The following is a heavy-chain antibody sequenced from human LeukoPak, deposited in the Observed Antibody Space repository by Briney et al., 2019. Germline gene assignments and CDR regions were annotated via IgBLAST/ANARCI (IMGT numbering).Heavy chain of an antibody. CDR2: INPNSGGT. D-gene: IGHD5-18*01. CDR1: GYTLTGYY. Sequence: ASVKVSCKASGYTLTGYYMHWVRQAPGQGLEWMAWINPNSGGTNYAQKFQGRVTMTRDTSISTAYMELSRLRSDDTAVYYCARDFVDTAMGHDYWGQGTLVTVSS. CDR3: ARDFVDTAMGHDY. J-gene: IGHJ4*02. V-gene: IGHV1-2*02.